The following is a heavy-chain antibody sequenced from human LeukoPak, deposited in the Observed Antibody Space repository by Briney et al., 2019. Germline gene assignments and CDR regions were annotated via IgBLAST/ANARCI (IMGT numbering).Heavy chain of an antibody. D-gene: IGHD3-22*01. V-gene: IGHV3-23*01. CDR3: ARDRNYYDSSGYYHRPDAFDI. CDR1: GFTFSSYA. J-gene: IGHJ3*02. Sequence: PGGSLRLSCAASGFTFSSYAMSWVRQAPGKGLEWVSAISGSGGSTYYADSVKGRFTISRDNSKNTLYLQMNSLRAEDTAVYYCARDRNYYDSSGYYHRPDAFDIWGQGTMVTVSS. CDR2: ISGSGGST.